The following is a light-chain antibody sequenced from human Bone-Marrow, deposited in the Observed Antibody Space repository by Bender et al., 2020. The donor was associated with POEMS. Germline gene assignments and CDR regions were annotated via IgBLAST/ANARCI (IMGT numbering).Light chain of an antibody. Sequence: QSVLTQPPSASGTPGQRVTISCSGGSSNIGAHAVNWYQHLPGTAPKLLIYSSHRRPSEVPDRFSGSRSGTSASLAISGLHAEDEAEYYCAGWDDSLNGWVFGGGTKLTVL. J-gene: IGLJ3*02. V-gene: IGLV1-44*01. CDR1: SSNIGAHA. CDR3: AGWDDSLNGWV. CDR2: SSH.